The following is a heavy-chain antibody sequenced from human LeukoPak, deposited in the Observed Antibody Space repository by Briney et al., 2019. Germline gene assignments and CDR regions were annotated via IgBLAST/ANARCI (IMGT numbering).Heavy chain of an antibody. CDR1: GGSVSSGSYY. J-gene: IGHJ4*02. V-gene: IGHV4-61*01. CDR2: IYYSGST. CDR3: ARGLQY. Sequence: SETLSLTCTVSGGSVSSGSYYWSWIRQPPGKGLEWIGYIYYSGSTNYNPSLESRVTISVDTSKNQFSLKLSSVTAADTAVYYCARGLQYWGQGTLVTVSS.